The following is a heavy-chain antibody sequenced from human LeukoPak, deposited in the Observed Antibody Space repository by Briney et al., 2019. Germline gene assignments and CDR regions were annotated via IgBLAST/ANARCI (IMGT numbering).Heavy chain of an antibody. Sequence: GALRISCAASGFTFSDYYMSWIRPGPGKGLEWVSYISSSGSTIYYADPVKGRFTISRDNAKNSLYLQMNSLRAEDTAVYYCARDMDDFWSGYSPYWGQGTLVTVSS. CDR2: ISSSGSTI. D-gene: IGHD3-3*01. J-gene: IGHJ4*02. CDR3: ARDMDDFWSGYSPY. CDR1: GFTFSDYY. V-gene: IGHV3-11*01.